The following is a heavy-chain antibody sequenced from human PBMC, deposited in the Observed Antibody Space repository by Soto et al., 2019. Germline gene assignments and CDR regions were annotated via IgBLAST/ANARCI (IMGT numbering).Heavy chain of an antibody. CDR3: ARDQSGITMVRGVIGYYYYGMDV. D-gene: IGHD3-10*01. CDR1: GYTFTGYY. CDR2: INPSGGST. Sequence: ASVKVSCKASGYTFTGYYMHWVRQAPGQGLEWMGIINPSGGSTSYAQKFQGRVTMTRDTSTSTVYMELSSLRSEDTAVYYCARDQSGITMVRGVIGYYYYGMDVWGQGTTVTVSS. J-gene: IGHJ6*02. V-gene: IGHV1-46*01.